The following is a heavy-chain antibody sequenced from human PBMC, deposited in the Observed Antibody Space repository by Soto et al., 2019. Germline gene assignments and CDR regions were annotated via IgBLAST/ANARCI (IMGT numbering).Heavy chain of an antibody. J-gene: IGHJ5*02. D-gene: IGHD2-8*01. V-gene: IGHV4-61*01. CDR2: IYYTGST. CDR1: GGSVSSGSFY. CDR3: ARGIVINSGWFDP. Sequence: SETLSLTCTVSGGSVSSGSFYWSWIRQPPGKGLEWIGYIYYTGSTKYNPSLKSRVSLLVDPSKNQFSLRLSSVTAADTAVYYCARGIVINSGWFDPWGQGTLVTVSS.